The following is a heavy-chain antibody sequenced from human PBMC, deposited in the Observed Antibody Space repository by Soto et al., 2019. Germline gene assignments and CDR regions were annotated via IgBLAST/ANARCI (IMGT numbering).Heavy chain of an antibody. J-gene: IGHJ4*02. D-gene: IGHD4-17*01. CDR3: ASAPTTVVTPYYFDY. V-gene: IGHV3-30-3*01. CDR1: GFTVSSYA. Sequence: QVQLVESGGGVVQPGTSLRLSCAASGFTVSSYAMHWVRQAPGKWLEWVAVISYDGCNKYYENSVKGRFTISRDNSKNTLYLQMDSLRAEDTAVYYCASAPTTVVTPYYFDYWGQGTLVTVSS. CDR2: ISYDGCNK.